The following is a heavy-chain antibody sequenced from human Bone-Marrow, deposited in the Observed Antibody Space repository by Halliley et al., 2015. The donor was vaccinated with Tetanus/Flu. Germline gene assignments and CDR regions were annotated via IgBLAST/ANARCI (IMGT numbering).Heavy chain of an antibody. J-gene: IGHJ5*02. V-gene: IGHV3-23*01. CDR1: GFPFSTHA. D-gene: IGHD4-17*01. CDR2: ISGSGDRT. CDR3: AKVPTVTTHP. Sequence: SLRLSCVASGFPFSTHAMSWVRQAPGKGLEWVSAISGSGDRTYYTDSVKGRFSISRDNSKSVLYLQMNSLTAEDTAVYFCAKVPTVTTHPWGQGTLVTVSS.